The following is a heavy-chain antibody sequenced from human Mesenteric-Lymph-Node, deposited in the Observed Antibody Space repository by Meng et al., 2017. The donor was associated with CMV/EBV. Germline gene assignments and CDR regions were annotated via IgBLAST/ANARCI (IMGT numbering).Heavy chain of an antibody. CDR1: GESLSGYY. CDR3: AREMLYDDAFDI. CDR2: INHSGNT. Sequence: SETLSLTCGVYGESLSGYYWSWIRQPPGKGLEWIGEINHSGNTNYNPSLKSRVTISVDTSKNQFSLKLSSVTAADTAVYYCAREMLYDDAFDIWGQGTMVTVSS. V-gene: IGHV4-34*01. D-gene: IGHD2-8*01. J-gene: IGHJ3*02.